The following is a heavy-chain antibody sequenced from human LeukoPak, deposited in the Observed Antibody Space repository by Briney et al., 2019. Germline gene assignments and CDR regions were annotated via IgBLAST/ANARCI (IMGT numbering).Heavy chain of an antibody. D-gene: IGHD6-6*01. CDR3: ARGKYSSSFLDY. CDR2: INHSGST. V-gene: IGHV4-34*01. Sequence: PSETLSLTCAVYGGSFGGYYSSWIRQPPGKGLEWIGEINHSGSTNYNPSLKSRVTISVDTSKNQFSLKLSSVTAADTAVYYCARGKYSSSFLDYWGQGTLVTVSS. CDR1: GGSFGGYY. J-gene: IGHJ4*02.